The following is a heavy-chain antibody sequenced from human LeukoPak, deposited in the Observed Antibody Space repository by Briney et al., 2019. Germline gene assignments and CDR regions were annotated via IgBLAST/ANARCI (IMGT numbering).Heavy chain of an antibody. CDR1: GGSIRSYY. J-gene: IGHJ5*02. V-gene: IGHV4-4*09. CDR2: TYIRGTT. D-gene: IGHD1-1*01. Sequence: SETLSLTCTVSGGSIRSYYWSWIRQPPGKGLEWIGHTYIRGTTDYNPSLKSRVTMSIDTSKNQFSLKLSSVTAADTAVYYCARLENVDWFDPWGQGTLVIVSS. CDR3: ARLENVDWFDP.